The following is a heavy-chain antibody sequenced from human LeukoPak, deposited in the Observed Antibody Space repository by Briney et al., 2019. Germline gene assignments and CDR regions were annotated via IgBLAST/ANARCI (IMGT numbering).Heavy chain of an antibody. D-gene: IGHD3-3*01. CDR2: IYSGDSDT. CDR1: GYSFTSYW. V-gene: IGHV5-51*01. Sequence: GESLKISCKGSGYSFTSYWIGWVRQMPGKGLEWMGIIYSGDSDTRYSPSFQGQVTISADKSIITAYLQWSSLKASDTAMYYCAMNLGRDFWSGYYYYWGQGTLVTVSS. J-gene: IGHJ4*02. CDR3: AMNLGRDFWSGYYYY.